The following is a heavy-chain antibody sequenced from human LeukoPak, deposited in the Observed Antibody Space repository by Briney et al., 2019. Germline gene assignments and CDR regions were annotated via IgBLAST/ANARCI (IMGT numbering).Heavy chain of an antibody. V-gene: IGHV3-48*02. CDR1: GFTFNIYG. Sequence: GGSLRLSSAASGFTFNIYGMSWVRQAPGKGLEWVSYISSSSAVYYADSVKGRFTISRDNAKNSLYLQMNSLRDEDTAVYYCARPSMVQGTNIAAFDSWGQGTLVTVSS. CDR3: ARPSMVQGTNIAAFDS. J-gene: IGHJ4*02. CDR2: ISSSSAV. D-gene: IGHD3-10*01.